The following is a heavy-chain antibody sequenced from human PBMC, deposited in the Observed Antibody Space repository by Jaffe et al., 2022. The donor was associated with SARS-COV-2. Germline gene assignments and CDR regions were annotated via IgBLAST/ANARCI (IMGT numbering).Heavy chain of an antibody. CDR2: ISAYSGDT. Sequence: QVQLVQSGAEVKEPGASVKVSCKASGYTFSAYGINWVRQAPGQGLEWMGWISAYSGDTNHAQKFQGRVTMTIDTSTTTAYMEMGNLRSDDTAVYYCAKGCRNTRCPIGGFFYGLDVWGQGTTVTVSS. J-gene: IGHJ6*02. D-gene: IGHD2-2*01. CDR1: GYTFSAYG. CDR3: AKGCRNTRCPIGGFFYGLDV. V-gene: IGHV1-18*01.